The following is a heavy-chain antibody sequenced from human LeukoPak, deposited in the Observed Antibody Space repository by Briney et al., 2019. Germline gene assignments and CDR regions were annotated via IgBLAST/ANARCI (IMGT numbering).Heavy chain of an antibody. Sequence: PSETLSLTCTVSGGSVSSGSYYWSWIRQPPGKGLEWIGYIHYSGSTNYNPSLKSRVTILVDTSKNQLSLKLTSVTAADTAVYSCASSDYYDSSGYSFGYWGQGTLVIVSS. V-gene: IGHV4-61*01. J-gene: IGHJ4*02. CDR2: IHYSGST. CDR1: GGSVSSGSYY. D-gene: IGHD3-22*01. CDR3: ASSDYYDSSGYSFGY.